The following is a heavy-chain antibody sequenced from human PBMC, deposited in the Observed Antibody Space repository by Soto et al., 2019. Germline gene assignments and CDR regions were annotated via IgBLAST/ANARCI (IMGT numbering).Heavy chain of an antibody. CDR3: ARGPWELDYYYYYGMDV. CDR1: GYTFTSYD. D-gene: IGHD1-26*01. V-gene: IGHV1-8*01. Sequence: QVQLVQSGAEVKKPGASVKVSCKASGYTFTSYDINWVRQATGQGLEWMGWMNPNSGNTGYAQKFQGRVTMTRNTSXSXXYMELSSLRSEDTAVYYCARGPWELDYYYYYGMDVWGQGTTVTVSS. J-gene: IGHJ6*02. CDR2: MNPNSGNT.